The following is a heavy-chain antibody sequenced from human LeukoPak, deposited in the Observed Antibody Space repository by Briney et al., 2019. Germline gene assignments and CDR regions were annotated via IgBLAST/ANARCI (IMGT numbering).Heavy chain of an antibody. CDR1: GFTFSSYA. J-gene: IGHJ4*02. V-gene: IGHV3-30-3*01. Sequence: GRSLRLSCAASGFTFSSYAMHWVRQAPGKGLEWVAVISYDGSNKYYADSVKGRFTISRDNSKNTLYLQMNSLGAEDTAVYYCARADYFDYWGQGTLVTVSS. CDR3: ARADYFDY. CDR2: ISYDGSNK.